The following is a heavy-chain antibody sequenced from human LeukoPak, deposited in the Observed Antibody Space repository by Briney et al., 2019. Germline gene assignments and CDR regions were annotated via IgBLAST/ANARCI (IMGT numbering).Heavy chain of an antibody. Sequence: PSQTLSLTCTVSGGSVSSGTYYWSWIRQPAGKGLEWIGRIHTSGSTNYNPSLRSRVTMSVDTSKNQFSLRLNSVTAADTAMYYCARENYDILTGYYRHDYWGQGTLVTVSS. CDR2: IHTSGST. J-gene: IGHJ4*02. D-gene: IGHD3-9*01. CDR1: GGSVSSGTYY. V-gene: IGHV4-61*02. CDR3: ARENYDILTGYYRHDY.